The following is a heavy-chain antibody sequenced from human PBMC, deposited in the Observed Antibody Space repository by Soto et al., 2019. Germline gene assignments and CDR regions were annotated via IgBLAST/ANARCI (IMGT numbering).Heavy chain of an antibody. J-gene: IGHJ6*03. CDR2: INHSGST. D-gene: IGHD3-10*01. CDR1: GGSFSGYY. Sequence: PSETLSLTCAVYGGSFSGYYWSWIRQPPGKGLEWIGEINHSGSTNYNPSLKSRVTISVDTSKNQFSLKLSSVTAADTAVYYCASLSGSGSYYPTNYYYMDVWGKGTTVTVSS. V-gene: IGHV4-34*01. CDR3: ASLSGSGSYYPTNYYYMDV.